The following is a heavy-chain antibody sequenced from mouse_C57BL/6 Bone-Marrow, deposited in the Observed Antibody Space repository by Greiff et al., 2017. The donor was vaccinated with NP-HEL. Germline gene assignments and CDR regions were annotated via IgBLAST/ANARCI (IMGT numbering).Heavy chain of an antibody. CDR1: GYTFTSYW. CDR3: ARRTTVVAHFDY. J-gene: IGHJ2*01. CDR2: IYPGSGST. D-gene: IGHD1-1*01. V-gene: IGHV1-55*01. Sequence: VQLQQPGAELVKPGASVKMSCKASGYTFTSYWITWVKQRPGPGLEWIGDIYPGSGSTNYNEKFKSKATLTVDTSSSTAYMQLSSLTSEDSAVYYCARRTTVVAHFDYWGQGTTLTVSS.